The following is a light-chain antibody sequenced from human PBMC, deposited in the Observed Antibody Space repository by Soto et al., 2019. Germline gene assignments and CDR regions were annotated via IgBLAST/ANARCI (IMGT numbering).Light chain of an antibody. CDR3: QHSFKWPYT. V-gene: IGKV3-15*01. Sequence: EIVMTQSPATLSLSPGERATLSCRASQSITSNLAWYQQKPGRAPRLLIYGASTRATGIPARFSGSGSGTEFTLTISNLQSEDFALYYCQHSFKWPYTFGQGTKLEIQ. CDR1: QSITSN. CDR2: GAS. J-gene: IGKJ2*01.